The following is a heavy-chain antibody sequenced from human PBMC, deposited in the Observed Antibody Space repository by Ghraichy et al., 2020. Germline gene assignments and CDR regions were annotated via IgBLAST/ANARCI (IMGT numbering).Heavy chain of an antibody. J-gene: IGHJ4*02. Sequence: GGSLRLSCAASGFTFSTYAMSWVRQAPGNGLDWVSTLGGSGTDTYYADSVKGRFTISRDISRNTLYLQMNSLRVEDTAIYYCVKHTGHYYRSEDYWGQGTLVTVSS. CDR1: GFTFSTYA. CDR2: LGGSGTDT. CDR3: VKHTGHYYRSEDY. D-gene: IGHD3-10*01. V-gene: IGHV3-23*01.